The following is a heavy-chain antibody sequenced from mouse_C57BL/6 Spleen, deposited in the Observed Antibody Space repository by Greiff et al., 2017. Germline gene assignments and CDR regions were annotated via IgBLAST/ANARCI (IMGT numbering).Heavy chain of an antibody. Sequence: QVQLKESGPGLVAPSQSLSITCTVSGFSLTSYGVDWVRQSPGKGLEWLGVIWGVGSTNYNSALKSRLSISKDNSKSQVFLKMNSLQTDDTAMYYCASTVYYDYDVPFAYWGQGTLVTVSA. CDR3: ASTVYYDYDVPFAY. V-gene: IGHV2-6*01. D-gene: IGHD2-4*01. J-gene: IGHJ3*01. CDR2: IWGVGST. CDR1: GFSLTSYG.